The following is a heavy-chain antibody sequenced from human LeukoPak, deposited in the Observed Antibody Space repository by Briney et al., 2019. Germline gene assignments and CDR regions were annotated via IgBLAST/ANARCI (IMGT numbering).Heavy chain of an antibody. CDR2: ISRGRPTI. V-gene: IGHV3-48*01. J-gene: IGHJ4*02. CDR1: GFTFSSYS. CDR3: AKDLLGYYGSGSYYMGAFDY. D-gene: IGHD3-10*01. Sequence: GGSLRLSCVASGFTFSSYSMNWVRQAPGKGLEWVSYISRGRPTIHYADSVKGRFTISRDNAKNSLYLQMNSLRAEDTAVYYCAKDLLGYYGSGSYYMGAFDYWGQGTLVTVSS.